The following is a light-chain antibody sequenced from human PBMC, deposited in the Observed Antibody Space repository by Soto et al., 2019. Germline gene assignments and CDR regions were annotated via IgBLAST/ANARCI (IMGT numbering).Light chain of an antibody. V-gene: IGKV3-11*01. Sequence: ELVLTQSPATISSFPVARVKLSCRSSQYINTRLAWYQHRPGQAPRLLIYGASSRATGIPDRFSGSGSGTDFTLTIRSLEPEDFAVYYCQQSSNWPPITFGQGTRLEIK. CDR1: QYINTR. CDR3: QQSSNWPPIT. CDR2: GAS. J-gene: IGKJ5*01.